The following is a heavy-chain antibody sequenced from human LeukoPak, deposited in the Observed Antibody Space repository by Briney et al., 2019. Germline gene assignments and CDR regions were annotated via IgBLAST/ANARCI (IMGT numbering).Heavy chain of an antibody. V-gene: IGHV1-8*02. CDR2: MNPTTGNT. Sequence: ASVKVSCKASGYTFTGYYMHWVRQAPGQGLEWMGWMNPTTGNTGYAQKFQGRVTMTRDTSKNTAYMELRSLGSEDTAVYFCARLSQTQDCYDAGRYYHLAYWGQGTRVIVSS. CDR1: GYTFTGYY. J-gene: IGHJ4*02. D-gene: IGHD2-21*02. CDR3: ARLSQTQDCYDAGRYYHLAY.